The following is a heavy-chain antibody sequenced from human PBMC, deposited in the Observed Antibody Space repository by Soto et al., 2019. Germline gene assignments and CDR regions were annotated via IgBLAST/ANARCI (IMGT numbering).Heavy chain of an antibody. Sequence: EVQLVEAGGGLVQPGGSLRLSCVASGFSVTDIYMNWVRQAPGKELEWVSVIYNEFTDYADSVRGRFSISTDRYKNALYLQINSLRAEDSGVYYCVREPRYCSGGSCSIMGDAFDIWGQGTKVTVSS. D-gene: IGHD2-15*01. J-gene: IGHJ3*02. V-gene: IGHV3-66*01. CDR2: IYNEFT. CDR3: VREPRYCSGGSCSIMGDAFDI. CDR1: GFSVTDIY.